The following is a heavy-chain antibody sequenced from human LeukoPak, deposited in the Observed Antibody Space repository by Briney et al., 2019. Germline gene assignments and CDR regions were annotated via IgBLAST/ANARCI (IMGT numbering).Heavy chain of an antibody. CDR3: AALVDSYDSSGYYVDY. Sequence: GASVKVSCKASGFTFTRSAMQWVRQARGQRLEWIGWIVVGSGNTNYAQKFQERVTISRDMSTSTAYMELSSLRSEDTAVYYCAALVDSYDSSGYYVDYWGQGTLVTVSS. CDR1: GFTFTRSA. D-gene: IGHD3-22*01. V-gene: IGHV1-58*02. J-gene: IGHJ4*02. CDR2: IVVGSGNT.